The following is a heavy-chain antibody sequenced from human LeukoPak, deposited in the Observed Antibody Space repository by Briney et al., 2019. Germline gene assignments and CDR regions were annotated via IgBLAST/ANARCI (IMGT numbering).Heavy chain of an antibody. V-gene: IGHV1-2*02. CDR2: INPNSGGT. J-gene: IGHJ4*02. D-gene: IGHD3-3*01. Sequence: ASVKVSCKASGYTFTGYYMPWVRQAPGQGLEWMGWINPNSGGTNYAQKFQGRVTMTRDTSISTAYMELSRLRSDDTAVYYCARDLGYDFWSGYYVYWGQGTLVTVSS. CDR3: ARDLGYDFWSGYYVY. CDR1: GYTFTGYY.